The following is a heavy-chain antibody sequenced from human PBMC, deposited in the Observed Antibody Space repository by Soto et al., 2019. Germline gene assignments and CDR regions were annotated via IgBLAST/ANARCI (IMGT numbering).Heavy chain of an antibody. Sequence: SETLSLTCAVSGSSISSSNWWVWIRQPPGKGLEWIGYIFYTGSTYYNPSLKSRVTMSVDTSKNKFSLKVTSVTAVDTSVYYCARKTTVTTYFDYWGLGTLVTVSS. CDR1: GSSISSSNW. CDR3: ARKTTVTTYFDY. D-gene: IGHD4-17*01. J-gene: IGHJ4*02. CDR2: IFYTGST. V-gene: IGHV4-28*01.